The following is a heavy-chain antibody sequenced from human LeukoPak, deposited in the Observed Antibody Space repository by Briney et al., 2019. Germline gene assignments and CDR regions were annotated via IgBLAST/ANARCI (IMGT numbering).Heavy chain of an antibody. CDR3: ARDQEGFDY. CDR2: IYPRDGST. J-gene: IGHJ4*02. Sequence: ASVKVSCKASGGTFSSNYIHWVRQAPGQGLEWMGMIYPRDGSTSYAQKFQGRVTVTRDTSTSTVHMELSGLRSEDTAVYYCARDQEGFDYWGQGTLVTVSS. V-gene: IGHV1-46*01. CDR1: GGTFSSNY.